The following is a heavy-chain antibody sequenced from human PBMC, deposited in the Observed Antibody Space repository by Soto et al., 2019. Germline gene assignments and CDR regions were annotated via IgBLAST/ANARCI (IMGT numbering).Heavy chain of an antibody. CDR1: GYTFTSYY. D-gene: IGHD4-17*01. CDR3: AREVPLSYGGPVVSIFDY. J-gene: IGHJ4*02. CDR2: INPSGGST. V-gene: IGHV1-46*03. Sequence: ASVKVSCKASGYTFTSYYMHWVRQAPGQGLEWMGIINPSGGSTSYAQKFQGRVTMTRDTSTSTVYMELSSLRSEDTAVYYCAREVPLSYGGPVVSIFDYWGQGTLVTVSS.